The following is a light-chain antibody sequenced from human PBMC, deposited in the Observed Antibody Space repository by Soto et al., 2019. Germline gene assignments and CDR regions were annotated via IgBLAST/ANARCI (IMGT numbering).Light chain of an antibody. CDR1: QSVSSNY. Sequence: EIVLSQSPGTLSLSPGERATLSCRASQSVSSNYLVWSQQKPGQAPRLLIYGASSRPTGIPDSFSGSGSGTDFPLTISRLEPEDFAVYYRQQYGSSPVTFGQGTKVEI. J-gene: IGKJ1*01. CDR2: GAS. CDR3: QQYGSSPVT. V-gene: IGKV3-20*01.